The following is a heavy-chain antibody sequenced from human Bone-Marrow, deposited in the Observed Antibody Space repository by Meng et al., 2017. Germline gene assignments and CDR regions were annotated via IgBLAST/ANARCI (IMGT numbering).Heavy chain of an antibody. Sequence: ASVTVSCKASVYTFTSYGISWVRQAPGQGLEWMGWINAYKGNTNYAQKLQGRVTMTTDTSTSTAYMELRSLRSDDTAVYYCARVKLLWFGEDYWGQGTLVTVSS. CDR3: ARVKLLWFGEDY. J-gene: IGHJ4*02. D-gene: IGHD3-10*01. CDR1: VYTFTSYG. V-gene: IGHV1-18*01. CDR2: INAYKGNT.